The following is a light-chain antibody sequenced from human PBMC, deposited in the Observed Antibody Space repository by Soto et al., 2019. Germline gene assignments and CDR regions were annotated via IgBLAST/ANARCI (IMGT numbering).Light chain of an antibody. CDR1: KLGNKY. V-gene: IGLV3-1*01. J-gene: IGLJ2*01. CDR2: EDR. CDR3: QAWDSSVV. Sequence: SYELTQPPSVSVSAGQTASITCSGEKLGNKYASWYQQRPGQSPVLVIYEDRMRPSGMPERFSGSNSGNTATLTITGTQALDEADYYCQAWDSSVVFGGGTKLTVL.